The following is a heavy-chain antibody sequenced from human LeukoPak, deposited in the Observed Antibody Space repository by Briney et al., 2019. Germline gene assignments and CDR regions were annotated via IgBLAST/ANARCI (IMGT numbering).Heavy chain of an antibody. D-gene: IGHD3-10*01. Sequence: PGGSLRLSCAASGFTFSSYAMSWVRQAPGKGLEWVSAISGSGGSTYYADSVKGRFTISRDNSKNTLYLQMNSLGAEDTAVYYCALSMGRGVILDYYYGMDVWGQGTTVTVSS. J-gene: IGHJ6*02. CDR3: ALSMGRGVILDYYYGMDV. CDR1: GFTFSSYA. V-gene: IGHV3-23*01. CDR2: ISGSGGST.